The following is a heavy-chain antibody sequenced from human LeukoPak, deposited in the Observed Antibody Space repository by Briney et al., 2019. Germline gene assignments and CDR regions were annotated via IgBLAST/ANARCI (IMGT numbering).Heavy chain of an antibody. Sequence: PGGSLRLSCAASGFTFSTAWMHWVRQAPGKGLVWVSCIYSDGSDKTYADSVRGRFTISRDNAKNTVYLQMNSLRAEDSAVYYCASDSGHAFYFWGQGTMVTVSS. CDR1: GFTFSTAW. J-gene: IGHJ3*01. CDR3: ASDSGHAFYF. CDR2: IYSDGSDK. D-gene: IGHD3-10*01. V-gene: IGHV3-74*01.